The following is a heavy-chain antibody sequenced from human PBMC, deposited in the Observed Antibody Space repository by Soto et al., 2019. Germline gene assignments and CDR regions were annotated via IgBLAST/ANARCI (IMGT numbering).Heavy chain of an antibody. D-gene: IGHD3-10*01. V-gene: IGHV3-21*01. CDR3: ARDPALPNYYGSGSSFDY. CDR1: GFTFSSYS. Sequence: EVQLVESGGGLVKPGGSLRLSCAASGFTFSSYSMNWVRQAPGKGLEWVSSISSSSSYIYYADSVKGRFTISRDNAKNSLYLQMNSLRAEDTAVYYCARDPALPNYYGSGSSFDYWGQGTLVTVSS. CDR2: ISSSSSYI. J-gene: IGHJ4*02.